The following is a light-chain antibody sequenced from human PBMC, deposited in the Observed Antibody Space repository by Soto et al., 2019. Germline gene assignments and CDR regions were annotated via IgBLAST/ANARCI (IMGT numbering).Light chain of an antibody. J-gene: IGLJ2*01. CDR3: SSYAGSNNLV. CDR1: TRAVGGYNY. V-gene: IGLV2-8*01. CDR2: EVS. Sequence: QSALTQPPPRSGPLDRPAPTPGPETTRAVGGYNYVSWYQQHPGKAPKLMIYEVSKRPSGVPDRFSGSKSGNTASLTVSGLQAEDEADYYCSSYAGSNNLVFGGGTKLTVL.